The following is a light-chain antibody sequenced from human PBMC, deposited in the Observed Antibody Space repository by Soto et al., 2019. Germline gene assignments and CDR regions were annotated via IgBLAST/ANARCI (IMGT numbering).Light chain of an antibody. Sequence: EIVLTQSPGTLSLSPGERATLSCRASQSVYSSYLAWYQHKPGQAPRLLVYGASSRATGIPDRFTGSGSGTDFTLTITTLEPEDFAVYYCQQYDNSPSWTFGQGTKVEIK. CDR3: QQYDNSPSWT. CDR2: GAS. CDR1: QSVYSSY. J-gene: IGKJ1*01. V-gene: IGKV3-20*01.